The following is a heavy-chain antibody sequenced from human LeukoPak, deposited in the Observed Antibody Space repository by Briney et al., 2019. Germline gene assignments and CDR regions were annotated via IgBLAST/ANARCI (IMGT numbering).Heavy chain of an antibody. CDR3: AKDRRQWLVPAFDI. CDR2: ISWNSGSI. CDR1: GFTFDDYA. V-gene: IGHV3-9*01. J-gene: IGHJ3*02. D-gene: IGHD6-19*01. Sequence: GGSLRLSCAASGFTFDDYAMHWVRQAPGKGLEWVSGISWNSGSIGYADSVKGRFTISRDNAKNSLYLQMNGLRAEDTALYYCAKDRRQWLVPAFDIWGQGTMVTVSS.